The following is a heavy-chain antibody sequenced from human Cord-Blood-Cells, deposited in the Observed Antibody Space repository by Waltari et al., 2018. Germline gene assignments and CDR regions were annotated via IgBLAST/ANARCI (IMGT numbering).Heavy chain of an antibody. D-gene: IGHD4-17*01. Sequence: QVQLVPSGAEVKKPGASVKVSCKVSGYTLTELSIHWVRQAPGKGLEWMGGFDPEDGETIYAQKFQGRVTMTEDTSTDTAYMELSSLRSEDTAVYYCATDPPQHPEVYGDYAFDIWGQGTMVTVSS. J-gene: IGHJ3*02. CDR3: ATDPPQHPEVYGDYAFDI. CDR1: GYTLTELS. V-gene: IGHV1-24*01. CDR2: FDPEDGET.